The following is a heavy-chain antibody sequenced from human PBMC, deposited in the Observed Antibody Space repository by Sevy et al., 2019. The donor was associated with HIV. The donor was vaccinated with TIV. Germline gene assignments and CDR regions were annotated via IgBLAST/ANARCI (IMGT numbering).Heavy chain of an antibody. CDR3: AKNEGYVWGSYRFYYFDY. CDR1: GFTFSSYA. CDR2: ISGSGGST. D-gene: IGHD3-16*02. Sequence: GGSLRLSCAASGFTFSSYAMSWVRQAPGKGLEWVSVISGSGGSTYYADSVKGRFTISRDNSKNTLYLQMNSLRAEDTAVYYCAKNEGYVWGSYRFYYFDYWGQGTLVTVSS. V-gene: IGHV3-23*01. J-gene: IGHJ4*02.